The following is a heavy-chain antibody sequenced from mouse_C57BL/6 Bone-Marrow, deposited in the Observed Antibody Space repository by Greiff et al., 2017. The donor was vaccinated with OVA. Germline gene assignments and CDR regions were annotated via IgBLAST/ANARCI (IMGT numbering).Heavy chain of an antibody. Sequence: VKLLESGAELARPGASVKLSCKASGYTFTSYGISWVKQRPGQGLEWIGEIYPRSGNTYYNEKFKGKATLTADKSSSTAYMELRSLTSEDAAVYFCAYSNYYFDYWGQGTTLTVSS. CDR2: IYPRSGNT. CDR1: GYTFTSYG. V-gene: IGHV1-81*01. D-gene: IGHD2-5*01. J-gene: IGHJ2*01. CDR3: AYSNYYFDY.